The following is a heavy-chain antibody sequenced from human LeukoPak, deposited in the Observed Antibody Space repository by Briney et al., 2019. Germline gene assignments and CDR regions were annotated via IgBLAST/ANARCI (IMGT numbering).Heavy chain of an antibody. J-gene: IGHJ4*02. CDR2: ISAYNGNT. Sequence: ASVKVSCKASGYTFTSYGMSWVRQAPGQGLEWMGWISAYNGNTNYAQKLQGRVTMTTDTSTSTAYMELRSLRSDDTAVYYCARDMGYDIAAAPYYGDWGYFDYWGQGTLVTVSS. V-gene: IGHV1-18*01. D-gene: IGHD6-13*01. CDR3: ARDMGYDIAAAPYYGDWGYFDY. CDR1: GYTFTSYG.